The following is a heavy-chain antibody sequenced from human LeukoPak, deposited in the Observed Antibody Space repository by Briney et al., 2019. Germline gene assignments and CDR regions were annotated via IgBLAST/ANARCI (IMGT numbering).Heavy chain of an antibody. CDR1: GFTFRSLG. D-gene: IGHD6-19*01. CDR2: ISSNGGRT. CDR3: VNQISGWVY. V-gene: IGHV3-64D*06. Sequence: GGSLRLSCSASGFTFRSLGMHWVRQAPGKGLEYVSAISSNGGRTYYADSVKGRFTISRDNSKNTPYLQMSSLRPEDTAVYYCVNQISGWVYWGQGTLVTVSS. J-gene: IGHJ4*02.